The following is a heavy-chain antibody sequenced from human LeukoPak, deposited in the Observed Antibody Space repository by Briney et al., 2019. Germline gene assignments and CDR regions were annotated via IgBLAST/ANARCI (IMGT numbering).Heavy chain of an antibody. Sequence: LGASVKVSCKASGYTFTSYGISWVRQAPGQGLEWMGWISAYNGNTNYAQKLQGRVTMTTDTSTSTAYMELRSLRSDDTAVYYCARAPKPSSSGIRAFDIWGQGTMVTVSS. CDR2: ISAYNGNT. D-gene: IGHD6-13*01. CDR3: ARAPKPSSSGIRAFDI. J-gene: IGHJ3*02. CDR1: GYTFTSYG. V-gene: IGHV1-18*01.